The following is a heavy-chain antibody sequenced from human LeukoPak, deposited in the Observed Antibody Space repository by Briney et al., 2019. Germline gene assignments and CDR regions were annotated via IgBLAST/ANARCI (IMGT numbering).Heavy chain of an antibody. D-gene: IGHD5-18*01. CDR2: IYYSGST. CDR3: ARVLRSYGYKNPYYFDY. Sequence: SETLSLTCTVSGGSVSSGSYYWSWIRQPPGQGLEWNGYIYYSGSTNYNPSLKSRVTISVDTSKNQFSLKLSSVTAADTAVYYCARVLRSYGYKNPYYFDYWGQGTLVTVSS. J-gene: IGHJ4*02. V-gene: IGHV4-61*01. CDR1: GGSVSSGSYY.